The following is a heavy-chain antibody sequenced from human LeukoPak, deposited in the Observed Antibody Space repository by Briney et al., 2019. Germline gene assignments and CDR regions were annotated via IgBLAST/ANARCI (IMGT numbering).Heavy chain of an antibody. CDR2: ISAYNGNT. D-gene: IGHD3-9*01. J-gene: IGHJ4*02. V-gene: IGHV1-18*01. CDR1: GYTFTSYG. Sequence: GASVKVSCKASGYTFTSYGISWVRQAPGQGLEWMGWISAYNGNTSYAQNLQGRVTMTTDTSTSTAYMELRSLRSDDTAVYYCARGIQDYDILTGFPSRKLYFDYWGQGTLVTVSS. CDR3: ARGIQDYDILTGFPSRKLYFDY.